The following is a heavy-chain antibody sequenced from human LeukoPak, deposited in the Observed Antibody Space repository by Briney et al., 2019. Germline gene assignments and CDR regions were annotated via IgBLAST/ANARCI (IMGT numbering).Heavy chain of an antibody. CDR2: INPNSGGT. CDR1: GYTFTGYY. CDR3: ARSRDSSGYYPYYFDY. J-gene: IGHJ4*02. Sequence: VASVKVSCKASGYTFTGYYMHWVRQAPGQGLEWMGWINPNSGGTNYAQKFQGRVTMTRDTSISTAYMELSRLRSDDTAVYYCARSRDSSGYYPYYFDYWGQGTLVTVSS. V-gene: IGHV1-2*02. D-gene: IGHD3-22*01.